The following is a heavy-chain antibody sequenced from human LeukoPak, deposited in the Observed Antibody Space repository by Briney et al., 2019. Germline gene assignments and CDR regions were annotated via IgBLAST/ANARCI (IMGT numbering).Heavy chain of an antibody. D-gene: IGHD4-23*01. V-gene: IGHV4-59*01. J-gene: IGHJ4*02. CDR2: IYYSGST. CDR1: GGSISSYY. Sequence: PSETLSLTCTVSGGSISSYYWSWIRQPPGKGLEWIGYIYYSGSTNYNPSLKSRVSISVDTSKNQFSLKLTSVTTADTAVYYCTRGTAVYGGNSPYYFDYRGQGTLVTASS. CDR3: TRGTAVYGGNSPYYFDY.